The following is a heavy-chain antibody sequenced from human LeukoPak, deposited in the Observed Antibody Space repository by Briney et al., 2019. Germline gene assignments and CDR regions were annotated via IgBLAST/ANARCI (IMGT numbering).Heavy chain of an antibody. D-gene: IGHD3-22*01. J-gene: IGHJ3*02. CDR2: IYTSGST. Sequence: SETLSLTCTVSGGSISSSSYYWGWIRQPPGKGLEWIGYIYTSGSTNYNPSLKSRVTISVDTSKNQFSLKLSSVTAADTAVYYCTRQRGITMISRGAFDIWGQGTMVTVSS. CDR3: TRQRGITMISRGAFDI. V-gene: IGHV4-61*05. CDR1: GGSISSSSYY.